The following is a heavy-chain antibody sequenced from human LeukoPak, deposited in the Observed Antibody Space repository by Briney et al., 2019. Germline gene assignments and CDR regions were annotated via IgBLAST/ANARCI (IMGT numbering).Heavy chain of an antibody. CDR3: ARGGTGHSSSWYGY. D-gene: IGHD6-13*01. Sequence: PGGSLRLSCTPSGFTFSIYSMTWVRQAPGKGLEWVSSIGSGSKDIYYADSVKGRFTTSRDNAKNSLYLQMNSLRVEDTAVYYCARGGTGHSSSWYGYWGQGTLVTVSS. CDR1: GFTFSIYS. CDR2: IGSGSKDI. J-gene: IGHJ4*02. V-gene: IGHV3-21*01.